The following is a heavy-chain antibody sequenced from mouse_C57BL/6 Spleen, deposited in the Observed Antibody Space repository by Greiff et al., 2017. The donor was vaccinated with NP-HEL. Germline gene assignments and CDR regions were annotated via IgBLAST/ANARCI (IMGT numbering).Heavy chain of an antibody. CDR1: GFNIKDYY. Sequence: EVQLQQSGAELVKPGASVKLSCTASGFNIKDYYMHWVKQRPEQGLEWIGRIAPEDGETKYATKFQGKATITADTSSNTAYLQLSSLTSEDTAVYYCARSELRGYFDDWGQGTTLTVSS. D-gene: IGHD1-1*01. CDR2: IAPEDGET. J-gene: IGHJ2*01. CDR3: ARSELRGYFDD. V-gene: IGHV14-2*01.